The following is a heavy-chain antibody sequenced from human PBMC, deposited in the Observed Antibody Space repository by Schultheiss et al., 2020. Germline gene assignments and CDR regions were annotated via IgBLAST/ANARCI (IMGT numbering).Heavy chain of an antibody. CDR2: ISYDGSNK. CDR1: GFTFSSYA. CDR3: ARDGQWLGGEFDY. V-gene: IGHV3-30-3*01. Sequence: GESLKISCAASGFTFSSYAMHWVRQAPGKGLEWVAVISYDGSNKYYADSVKGRFTISRDNSKNTLYLQMNSLRAEDTAVYYCARDGQWLGGEFDYWGQGTLVTVSS. J-gene: IGHJ4*02. D-gene: IGHD6-19*01.